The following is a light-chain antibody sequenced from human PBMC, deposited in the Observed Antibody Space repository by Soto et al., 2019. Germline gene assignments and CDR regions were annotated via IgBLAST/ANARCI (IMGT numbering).Light chain of an antibody. CDR1: QGISSD. V-gene: IGKV1-9*01. CDR3: QHLNNYPPYT. Sequence: DIQLTQSPSFLSASVGDRVTITCRASQGISSDLAWYQQKPGKAPKLLIYAASTLQSGVPSRFSGSGSETDFTLTISSLQPEDLATYCCQHLNNYPPYTFGQGTKLEI. J-gene: IGKJ2*01. CDR2: AAS.